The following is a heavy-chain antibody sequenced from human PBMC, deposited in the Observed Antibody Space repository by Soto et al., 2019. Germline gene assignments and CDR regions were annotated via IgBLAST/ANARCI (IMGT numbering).Heavy chain of an antibody. CDR1: GFTFSSYG. CDR2: IWYDGSNK. V-gene: IGHV3-33*01. CDR3: ARESLAVAGTFDY. Sequence: GGSLRPSCAASGFTFSSYGMHWVRQAPGKGLEWVAVIWYDGSNKYYADSVKGRFTISRDNSKNTLYLQMNSLRAEDTAVYYCARESLAVAGTFDYWGQGTLVTVSS. D-gene: IGHD6-19*01. J-gene: IGHJ4*02.